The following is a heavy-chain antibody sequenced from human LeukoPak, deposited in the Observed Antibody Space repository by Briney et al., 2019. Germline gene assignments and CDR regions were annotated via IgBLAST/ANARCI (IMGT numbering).Heavy chain of an antibody. D-gene: IGHD2-2*01. V-gene: IGHV4-61*05. CDR2: IYYSGST. J-gene: IGHJ4*02. CDR1: GGSISSSNYY. Sequence: SETLSLTCTVSGGSISSSNYYWSWIRQPPGKGLEWIGYIYYSGSTKYNPSLKSRVTISVDTSKNQFSLKLTSVTAADTAVYYCARLGIGVIPSAMLGDYYFDYWGQGTLVTVSS. CDR3: ARLGIGVIPSAMLGDYYFDY.